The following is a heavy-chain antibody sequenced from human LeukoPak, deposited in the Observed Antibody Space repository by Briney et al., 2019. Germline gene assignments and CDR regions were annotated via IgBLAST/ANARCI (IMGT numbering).Heavy chain of an antibody. Sequence: SETLSLTCTVSGGSISSGGYYWSWARQHPGKGREWIGYIYCSGSTYYNPSLKSRVTISVDTSKNQFSLKLSSVTAADTAVYYCARRVITMKSSGAFDIWGQGTMVTVSS. D-gene: IGHD3-22*01. CDR3: ARRVITMKSSGAFDI. V-gene: IGHV4-31*03. J-gene: IGHJ3*02. CDR1: GGSISSGGYY. CDR2: IYCSGST.